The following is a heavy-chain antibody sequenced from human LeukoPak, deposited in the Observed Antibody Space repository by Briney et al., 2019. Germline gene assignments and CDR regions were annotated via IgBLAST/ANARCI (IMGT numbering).Heavy chain of an antibody. V-gene: IGHV3-23*01. D-gene: IGHD2-15*01. CDR2: ISGSGRST. CDR3: AKWYRCCRGSCYSDY. J-gene: IGHJ4*02. CDR1: GFTLSSYA. Sequence: TRGSLRLSCVPAGFTLSSYAMSWVRPAPRGGRGWGSAISGSGRSTYYADSVKGRFSISRDNSKNTLYLQMNSLRAEDTAVYYCAKWYRCCRGSCYSDYWGQGTLVTVSS.